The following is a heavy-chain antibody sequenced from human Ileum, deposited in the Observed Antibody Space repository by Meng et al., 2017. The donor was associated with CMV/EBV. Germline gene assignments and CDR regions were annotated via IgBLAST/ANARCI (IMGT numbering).Heavy chain of an antibody. J-gene: IGHJ5*02. CDR3: ARGVWVGYCPNVFCFNNWFDP. D-gene: IGHD2-8*01. V-gene: IGHV3-11*01. Sequence: GESLKISCAASGFSFSDHYMSWIRQAPGKGLEWISSISSNGSVIYYGDSVKGRFTIARDNAKNSLHLQMSSLGADDTAVYYCARGVWVGYCPNVFCFNNWFDPWGQGALVTVSS. CDR2: ISSNGSVI. CDR1: GFSFSDHY.